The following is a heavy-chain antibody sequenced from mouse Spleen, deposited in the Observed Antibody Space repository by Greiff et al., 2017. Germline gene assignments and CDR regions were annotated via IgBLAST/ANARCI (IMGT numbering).Heavy chain of an antibody. D-gene: IGHD2-4*01. J-gene: IGHJ3*01. Sequence: DVQLVESGGGLVKPGGSLKLSCAASGFTFSSYAMSWVRQTPEKRLEWVATISSGGSYTYYPDSVKGRFTLSRDNAKNTLYLQMSSLRSEDTAMYYCARHPFGYDYDAWFAYWGQGTLVTVSA. CDR3: ARHPFGYDYDAWFAY. CDR2: ISSGGSYT. V-gene: IGHV5-9-3*01. CDR1: GFTFSSYA.